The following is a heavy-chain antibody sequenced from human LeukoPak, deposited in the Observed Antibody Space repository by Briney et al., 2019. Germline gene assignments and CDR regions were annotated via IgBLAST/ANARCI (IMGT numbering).Heavy chain of an antibody. CDR2: MNPNRSNT. Sequence: ASVTVSCKASGYTFTSYDINWVRQAPGQGLEWMGWMNPNRSNTDYAQKFKGRVTITRNTSISTAYMELSSLRAEGTAVYYCARGEAVAALTRLPNWGQGTLVTVPS. D-gene: IGHD6-19*01. J-gene: IGHJ4*02. V-gene: IGHV1-8*01. CDR1: GYTFTSYD. CDR3: ARGEAVAALTRLPN.